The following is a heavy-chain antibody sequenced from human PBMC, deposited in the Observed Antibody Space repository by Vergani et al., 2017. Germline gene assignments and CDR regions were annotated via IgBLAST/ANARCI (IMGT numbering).Heavy chain of an antibody. D-gene: IGHD3-3*01. Sequence: QVQLQQWGAGLLKPSETLSLTCAVYGGSFSGYYWSWIRQPPGQGLEWIGEINHSGNTYYNPSLKSRFTISVDTSKNQFSLRLSSVTAADTAIYYCAKGAIITIFGVVNYFDYWGQGTLVTVSS. V-gene: IGHV4-34*01. J-gene: IGHJ4*02. CDR3: AKGAIITIFGVVNYFDY. CDR2: INHSGNT. CDR1: GGSFSGYY.